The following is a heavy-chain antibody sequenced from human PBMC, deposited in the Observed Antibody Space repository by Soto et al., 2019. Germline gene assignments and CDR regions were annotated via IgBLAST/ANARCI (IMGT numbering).Heavy chain of an antibody. D-gene: IGHD6-13*01. CDR3: AKDEYSSSSYWHFQH. CDR2: ISGSGGST. J-gene: IGHJ1*01. V-gene: IGHV3-23*01. CDR1: GFTFSSYA. Sequence: GESLKISCAASGFTFSSYAMSWVRQAPGKGLEWVSAISGSGGSTYYADPLKSRFTISRDNSKNTLYLQMNSLRAEDTAVNYCAKDEYSSSSYWHFQHWGQGTLVTVSS.